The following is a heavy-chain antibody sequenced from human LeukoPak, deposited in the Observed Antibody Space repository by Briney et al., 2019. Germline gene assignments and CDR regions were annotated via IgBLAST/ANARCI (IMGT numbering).Heavy chain of an antibody. CDR3: AAMIDIPHSPSYYLDY. D-gene: IGHD3-22*01. J-gene: IGHJ4*02. CDR1: GYNFNNNW. V-gene: IGHV5-51*01. Sequence: GESLKISCKGSGYNFNNNWIGWVRQMPGKGLEWMAIIYPGDSDTRYSPSFQGQVTISADKSISSAYLQWSSLKASDTAMYYCAAMIDIPHSPSYYLDYWGQGTLVTVSS. CDR2: IYPGDSDT.